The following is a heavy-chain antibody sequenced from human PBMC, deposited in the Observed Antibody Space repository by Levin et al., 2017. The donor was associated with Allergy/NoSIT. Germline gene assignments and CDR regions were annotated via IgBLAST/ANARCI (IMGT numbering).Heavy chain of an antibody. D-gene: IGHD5-18*01. J-gene: IGHJ4*02. CDR1: GGSISSSSYY. CDR2: IYYSGST. CDR3: ARHWVRGYSYVVVPYFDY. Sequence: GSLRLSCTVSGGSISSSSYYWGWIRQPPGKGLEWIGSIYYSGSTYYNPSLKSRVTISVDTSKNQFSLKLSSVTAADTAVYYCARHWVRGYSYVVVPYFDYWGQGTLVTVSS. V-gene: IGHV4-39*01.